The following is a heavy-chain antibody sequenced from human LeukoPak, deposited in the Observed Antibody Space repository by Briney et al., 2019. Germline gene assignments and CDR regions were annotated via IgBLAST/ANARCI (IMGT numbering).Heavy chain of an antibody. V-gene: IGHV4-39*01. CDR3: ARLLYYDFWSGYSYYYYYGMDV. J-gene: IGHJ6*02. CDR1: GGSISSSSYY. Sequence: SETLSLTCTVSGGSISSSSYYWGWIRQPPGKGLEWIGSIYYSGSTYYNPSLKSRVTISVDTSKNQFSLKLSSVTAADTAVYYCARLLYYDFWSGYSYYYYYGMDVWGQGTTVTVSS. D-gene: IGHD3-3*01. CDR2: IYYSGST.